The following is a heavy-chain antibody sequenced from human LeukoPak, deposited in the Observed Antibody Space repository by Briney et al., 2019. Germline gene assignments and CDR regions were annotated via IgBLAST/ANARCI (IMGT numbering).Heavy chain of an antibody. CDR2: INHSGST. Sequence: PSETLSLTCAFYGGSFSGNYWSWIRQPPGKGLEWIGEINHSGSTNYNPSLKSRVTISVDTSKNQFSLKLSSVTAADTAVYYCARPRGANWFDPWGQGTLVTVSS. J-gene: IGHJ5*02. CDR3: ARPRGANWFDP. V-gene: IGHV4-34*01. CDR1: GGSFSGNY. D-gene: IGHD3-10*01.